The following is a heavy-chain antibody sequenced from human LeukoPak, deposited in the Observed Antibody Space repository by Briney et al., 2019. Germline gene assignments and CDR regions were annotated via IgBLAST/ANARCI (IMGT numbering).Heavy chain of an antibody. J-gene: IGHJ5*02. V-gene: IGHV3-74*01. CDR3: VRLVGAS. CDR1: GFTFSTCW. Sequence: PGGSLRLSCAASGFTFSTCWMHWVRQTPGKGLVWVSRINTDGSTTVYADSVRGRFTISRDNAKNTLYLQMNSLRVEDTAVYYCVRLVGASWGQGTLVTVSS. D-gene: IGHD2-8*02. CDR2: INTDGSTT.